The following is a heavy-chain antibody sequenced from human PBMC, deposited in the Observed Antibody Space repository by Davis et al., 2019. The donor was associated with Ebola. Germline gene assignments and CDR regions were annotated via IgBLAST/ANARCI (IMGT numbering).Heavy chain of an antibody. D-gene: IGHD6-13*01. CDR2: ILYSGGT. CDR3: ARGTGGYSSSWGMDV. J-gene: IGHJ6*02. V-gene: IGHV4-30-4*07. CDR1: GDSISSGGFS. Sequence: MPSETLSLTCAVPGDSISSGGFSGRCILQPPGKGPARIGCILYSGGTYYNPSLKSRVSISVATSTTQFSLKLNSVTAADTAVYYFARGTGGYSSSWGMDVWGQGTAVTVSS.